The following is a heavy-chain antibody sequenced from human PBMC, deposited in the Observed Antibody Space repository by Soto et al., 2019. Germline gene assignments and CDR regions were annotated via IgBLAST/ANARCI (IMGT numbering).Heavy chain of an antibody. D-gene: IGHD4-17*01. CDR1: GGSISSYY. CDR3: ARIDYGGNSAFDY. V-gene: IGHV4-59*01. Sequence: PSETLSLTCTVSGGSISSYYWSWIRQPPGKGLEWIGYIYYSGSTNYNPSLKSRVTISVDTSKNQFSLKLSSVTAADTAVYYCARIDYGGNSAFDYCGQGTLVTVSS. CDR2: IYYSGST. J-gene: IGHJ4*02.